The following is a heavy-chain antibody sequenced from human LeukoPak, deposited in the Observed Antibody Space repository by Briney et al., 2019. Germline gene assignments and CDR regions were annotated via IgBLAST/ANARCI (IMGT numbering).Heavy chain of an antibody. CDR2: MFHSGSA. J-gene: IGHJ4*02. Sequence: SETLSLTCSVSGYSLRHGHYWGWVRQPPGKGLEGIGSMFHSGSAYYNPSLKSRVTIPIDTSKNQFSLKLSSVTAADTAVYYCARVLGYCSGGNCYLDHWGQGILVTVSS. CDR1: GYSLRHGHY. CDR3: ARVLGYCSGGNCYLDH. D-gene: IGHD2-15*01. V-gene: IGHV4-38-2*02.